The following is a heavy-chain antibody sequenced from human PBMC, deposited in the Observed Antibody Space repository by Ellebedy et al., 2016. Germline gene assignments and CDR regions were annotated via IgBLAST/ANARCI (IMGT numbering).Heavy chain of an antibody. CDR3: ARDHPLSSGFPEGLFDY. V-gene: IGHV1-46*01. Sequence: ASVKVSCKASGYTFTSYYMHWVRQAPGQGLEWMGIINPSGGSTSYAQKFQGRVTMTRDTSTSTVYMELSSLRSEDTAVYYCARDHPLSSGFPEGLFDYWGQGTLVTVSS. J-gene: IGHJ4*02. D-gene: IGHD6-19*01. CDR1: GYTFTSYY. CDR2: INPSGGST.